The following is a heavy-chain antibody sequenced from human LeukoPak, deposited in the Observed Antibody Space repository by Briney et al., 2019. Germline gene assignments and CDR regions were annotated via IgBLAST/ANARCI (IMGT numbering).Heavy chain of an antibody. Sequence: PGGSLRLSCAASGFIFSSYSMNWVRQAPGKGLEWVSSIGTSTSYIYYADSVKGRFTISRDNAKTSLYLHMNSLRAEDTAVYYCARHLSGVTGYTYGRGIDYWGQGTLVTVSS. CDR1: GFIFSSYS. D-gene: IGHD5-18*01. V-gene: IGHV3-21*01. CDR3: ARHLSGVTGYTYGRGIDY. CDR2: IGTSTSYI. J-gene: IGHJ4*02.